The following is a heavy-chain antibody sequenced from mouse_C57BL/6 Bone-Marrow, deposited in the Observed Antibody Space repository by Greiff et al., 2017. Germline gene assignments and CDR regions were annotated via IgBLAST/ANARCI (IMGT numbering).Heavy chain of an antibody. CDR2: ISSGSSTI. CDR3: ARWGQRRLPVAY. D-gene: IGHD3-2*02. Sequence: DVQLVESGGGLVKPGGSLKLSCAASGFTFSDYGMHWVRQAPEKGLAWVAYISSGSSTIYYADTVTGRFTITRDNAKNTLFLQMPRLRSEDTAMYYCARWGQRRLPVAYWGQGTLGTVSA. CDR1: GFTFSDYG. J-gene: IGHJ3*01. V-gene: IGHV5-17*01.